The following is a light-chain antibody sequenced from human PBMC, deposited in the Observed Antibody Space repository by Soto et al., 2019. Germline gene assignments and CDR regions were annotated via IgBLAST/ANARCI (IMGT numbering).Light chain of an antibody. CDR2: WAS. CDR3: QQCYNTPYT. J-gene: IGKJ2*01. Sequence: DIVMTQSPDSLAVSLGERATINCKSSQSIFYSSNNKNYLTWYQQKPGQPPKLLIYWASTRESGVPDRFSGSGSGTDFTLTISSLQAEDVAVYYCQQCYNTPYTFGQGTKVDIK. V-gene: IGKV4-1*01. CDR1: QSIFYSSNNKNY.